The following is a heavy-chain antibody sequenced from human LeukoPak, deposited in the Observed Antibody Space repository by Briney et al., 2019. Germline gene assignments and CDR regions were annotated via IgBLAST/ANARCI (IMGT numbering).Heavy chain of an antibody. CDR1: GFTYANYA. D-gene: IGHD2-8*02. CDR2: ITGTGGRGGI. J-gene: IGHJ4*02. CDR3: AKGDRGHCTGVKCYPFDY. V-gene: IGHV3-23*01. Sequence: GGTLRLSCVASGFTYANYAMNWVRQAPGKRLEWVASITGTGGRGGIYYADSVKGRFTISRDNSKNTLFLQMSSLRAEDTAVYHCAKGDRGHCTGVKCYPFDYWGQGTVVTVSS.